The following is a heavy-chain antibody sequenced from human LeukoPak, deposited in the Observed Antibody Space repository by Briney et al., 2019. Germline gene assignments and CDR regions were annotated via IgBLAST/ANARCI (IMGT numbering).Heavy chain of an antibody. D-gene: IGHD3-22*01. V-gene: IGHV4-39*07. CDR3: ARVMYYYDSSGYYYWFDP. Sequence: SETLSLTCTVSGGSISSSSYYWGWIRQPPGKGLEWIGSIYYSGSTYYNPSLKSRVTISVDTSKNQFSLKLSSVTAADTAVYYCARVMYYYDSSGYYYWFDPWGQGTLVTVSS. J-gene: IGHJ5*02. CDR2: IYYSGST. CDR1: GGSISSSSYY.